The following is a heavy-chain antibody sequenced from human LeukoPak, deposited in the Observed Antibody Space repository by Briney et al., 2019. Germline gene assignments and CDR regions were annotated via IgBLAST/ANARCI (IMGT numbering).Heavy chain of an antibody. J-gene: IGHJ4*02. Sequence: GGSLRLSCAPSGFTFSFYSMNWVRQAPGKGLEWVSSISATSNNIYYADSVKGRFTISRDNAKNSLYLQMNSLRAEDTAVYYCARDTSGYTFDDWGQGTLVTVSS. CDR2: ISATSNNI. CDR1: GFTFSFYS. V-gene: IGHV3-21*01. CDR3: ARDTSGYTFDD. D-gene: IGHD5-18*01.